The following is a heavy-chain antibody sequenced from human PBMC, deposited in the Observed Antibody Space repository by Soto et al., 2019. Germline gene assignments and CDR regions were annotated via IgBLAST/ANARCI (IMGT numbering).Heavy chain of an antibody. V-gene: IGHV1-69*18. CDR3: ATDKGSGWDEGLGH. CDR1: GGIFSNYA. D-gene: IGHD6-19*01. CDR2: IIPMFGTA. J-gene: IGHJ4*02. Sequence: QVQLVQSGAEVRKPGSSVKVSCKTSGGIFSNYAITWVRQAPGQGLEWMGRIIPMFGTANYAQKFQGRVTITADESTTTGYMELSSLRSEDTAVYYCATDKGSGWDEGLGHWGQGTLVSVSS.